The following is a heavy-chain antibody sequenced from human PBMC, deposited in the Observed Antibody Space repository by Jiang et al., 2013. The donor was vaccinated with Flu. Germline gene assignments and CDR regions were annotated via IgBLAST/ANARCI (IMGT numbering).Heavy chain of an antibody. Sequence: GAEVKKPGESLRISCKGSGYSFTDYWITWVRQMPGKGLEWMGRIDPSDSYANFSPSFQGHVTISADKSTSTVYLQWSSLEASDTATYYCARHFGGPTVDFDYWGQGTLVTVSS. CDR1: GYSFTDYW. V-gene: IGHV5-10-1*01. CDR2: IDPSDSYA. CDR3: ARHFGGPTVDFDY. D-gene: IGHD3-10*01. J-gene: IGHJ4*02.